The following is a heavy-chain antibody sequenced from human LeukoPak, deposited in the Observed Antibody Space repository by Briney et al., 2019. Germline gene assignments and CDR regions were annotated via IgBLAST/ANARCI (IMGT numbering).Heavy chain of an antibody. CDR1: AVSIRSYY. D-gene: IGHD6-19*01. CDR3: ARYSSGWYIDY. J-gene: IGHJ4*02. V-gene: IGHV4-59*08. CDR2: ISYSGNT. Sequence: SETLSLTCTVSAVSIRSYYWSWIRQPPGKGLEWIGYISYSGNTNYNRSLKSRVTISVDTSKNQFSLKLSSVTAADTAVYYCARYSSGWYIDYWGQGTLVTVSS.